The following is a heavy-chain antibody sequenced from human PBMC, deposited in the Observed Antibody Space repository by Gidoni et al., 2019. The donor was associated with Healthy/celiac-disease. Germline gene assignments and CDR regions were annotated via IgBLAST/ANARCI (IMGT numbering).Heavy chain of an antibody. V-gene: IGHV3-21*01. CDR2: ISSSSSYI. Sequence: EVQLVESGGGLVKPGGSLRLSCAASGFTFSSYSMNWVRQAPGKGLEWVSSISSSSSYIYYADSVKGRFTISRDNAKNSLYLQMNSLRAEDTAVYYCARDYSASQRFDYWGQGTLVTVSS. CDR1: GFTFSSYS. D-gene: IGHD2-15*01. CDR3: ARDYSASQRFDY. J-gene: IGHJ4*02.